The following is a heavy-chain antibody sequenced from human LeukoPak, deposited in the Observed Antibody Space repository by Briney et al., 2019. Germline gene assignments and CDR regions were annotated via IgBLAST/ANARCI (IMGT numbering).Heavy chain of an antibody. CDR3: ARDVDTSSHSSQLDP. CDR1: GFTFSTFG. V-gene: IGHV3-33*01. D-gene: IGHD5-18*01. Sequence: GGSLRLSCATAGFTFSTFGIHWVRQTPGKGLEWAAAIQSDGSKQYYGDSVKGRFTISRDSSKNTVYLQMNSLGDEDTAVYYCARDVDTSSHSSQLDPWGRGTLVTVSS. CDR2: IQSDGSKQ. J-gene: IGHJ5*02.